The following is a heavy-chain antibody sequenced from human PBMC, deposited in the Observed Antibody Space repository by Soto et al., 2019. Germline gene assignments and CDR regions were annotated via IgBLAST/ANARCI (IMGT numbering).Heavy chain of an antibody. CDR3: ARKIRYTYGYFPRYIDY. CDR2: VYFSGNT. D-gene: IGHD5-18*01. V-gene: IGHV4-39*01. J-gene: IGHJ4*02. Sequence: SATLSLTCSVSGASINSTSYYWGWIRQPHGKGLEWIGSVYFSGNTYYNPSLQVRLTISVDTSKNQFSLKLSSVTAADSAVYFCARKIRYTYGYFPRYIDYWGQGALVTVSS. CDR1: GASINSTSYY.